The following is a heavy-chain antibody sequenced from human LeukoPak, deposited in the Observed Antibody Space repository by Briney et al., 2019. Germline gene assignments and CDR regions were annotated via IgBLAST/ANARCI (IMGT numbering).Heavy chain of an antibody. CDR2: INHSGST. CDR3: AISRYGMDV. Sequence: TSETLSLTCAVYGGSFSGYYWSWIRQPPGKGLEWIGEINHSGSTNYNPSLKSRVTISVDTSKNQFSLKLSSVTAADTAVYYCAISRYGMDVWGQGTTVTVSS. J-gene: IGHJ6*02. CDR1: GGSFSGYY. V-gene: IGHV4-34*01.